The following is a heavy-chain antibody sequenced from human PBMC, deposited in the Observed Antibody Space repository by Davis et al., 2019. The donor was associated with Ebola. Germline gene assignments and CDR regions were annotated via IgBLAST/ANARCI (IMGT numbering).Heavy chain of an antibody. CDR2: IKQDGSEK. CDR1: GFTFSSYW. CDR3: ARSMAAAGIFDY. D-gene: IGHD6-13*01. V-gene: IGHV3-7*01. Sequence: GESLKISCAASGFTFSSYWMSWVRQAPGKGLEWVANIKQDGSEKYYVDSVKGRFTISRDNAKNSLYLQMNSLRAEDTAVYYCARSMAAAGIFDYWGQGTLVTVSS. J-gene: IGHJ4*02.